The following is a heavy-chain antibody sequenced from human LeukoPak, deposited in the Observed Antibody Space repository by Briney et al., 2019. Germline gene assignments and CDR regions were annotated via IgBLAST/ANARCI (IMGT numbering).Heavy chain of an antibody. Sequence: GGSLRLSCAASGFTFSGSAMHWVRQASGKGLEWVGRIRSKANSYATAYAASVKGRFTISRDDSKNTAYLQMNSLKTEDTAVYYCTRHTGYSSSWYDWPVGRQYYYYYMDVWGKGTTVTVSS. D-gene: IGHD6-13*01. CDR1: GFTFSGSA. J-gene: IGHJ6*03. CDR3: TRHTGYSSSWYDWPVGRQYYYYYMDV. V-gene: IGHV3-73*01. CDR2: IRSKANSYAT.